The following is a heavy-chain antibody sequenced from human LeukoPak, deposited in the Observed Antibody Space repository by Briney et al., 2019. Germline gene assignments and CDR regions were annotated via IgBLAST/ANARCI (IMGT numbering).Heavy chain of an antibody. CDR1: GYSFTSYW. D-gene: IGHD2-15*01. J-gene: IGHJ4*02. V-gene: IGHV5-51*01. CDR2: IYPGDSDT. CDR3: ARQRCSGGSCYFYFDY. Sequence: GESLKISCKGSGYSFTSYWIGWVRQMPGKGLEWMGIIYPGDSDTRYSPSFQGQVTISADKSISTAYLQWSSLKASDTAMYYCARQRCSGGSCYFYFDYWGQGTLVTVSS.